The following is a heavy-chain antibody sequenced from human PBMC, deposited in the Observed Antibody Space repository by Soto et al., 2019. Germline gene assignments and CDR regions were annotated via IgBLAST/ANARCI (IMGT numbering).Heavy chain of an antibody. J-gene: IGHJ5*02. V-gene: IGHV4-31*01. CDR1: GGSISSGGYY. Sequence: QVQLQESGPGLVKPSQTLSLTCTVSGGSISSGGYYWSWIRQHPGKGLEWIGYIYYSGSTYYNPSLKSPATXPXHXXQTTFSLRLSSVPAADTAVYFCARSPEATVTALASWGQGTLVTVSS. CDR2: IYYSGST. D-gene: IGHD4-4*01. CDR3: ARSPEATVTALAS.